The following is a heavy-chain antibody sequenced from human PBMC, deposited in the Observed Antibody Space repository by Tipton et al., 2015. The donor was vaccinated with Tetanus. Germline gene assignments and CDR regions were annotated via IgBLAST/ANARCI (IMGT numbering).Heavy chain of an antibody. CDR3: ASMVPSPEYSSGWSSFDY. V-gene: IGHV5-51*01. J-gene: IGHJ4*02. Sequence: VQLVQSGAEVKKPGESLKISCKGSGYSFTSYWIGWVRQLPGQGLEWMGIIYPGDSDTRYSPSFQAQVTISAEKSISTAYLQWSSRKASDTAMYYGASMVPSPEYSSGWSSFDYWGQGTLVTVSS. D-gene: IGHD6-19*01. CDR2: IYPGDSDT. CDR1: GYSFTSYW.